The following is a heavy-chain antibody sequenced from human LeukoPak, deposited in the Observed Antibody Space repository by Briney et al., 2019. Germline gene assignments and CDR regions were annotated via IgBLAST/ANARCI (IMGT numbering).Heavy chain of an antibody. CDR3: ARGFGDWGLSWFDP. D-gene: IGHD3-10*01. Sequence: SGTPSLSCTVSGGSVSSGSYYWSWIRQPPGKGLEWIGYIYYSGSAKYNPSLKSRVTISVDTSKNQFSLKLTSVTAADTAVYYCARGFGDWGLSWFDPWGQGTLVTVSS. V-gene: IGHV4-61*01. CDR1: GGSVSSGSYY. CDR2: IYYSGSA. J-gene: IGHJ5*02.